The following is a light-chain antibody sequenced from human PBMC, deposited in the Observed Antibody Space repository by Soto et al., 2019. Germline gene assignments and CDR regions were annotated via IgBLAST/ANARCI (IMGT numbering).Light chain of an antibody. CDR3: QQSYTASPLT. CDR2: AAS. V-gene: IGKV1-39*01. J-gene: IGKJ4*01. CDR1: QSISSY. Sequence: DIQMTQSPSSLSASVGDRVTITCRASQSISSYLNWYQQKPGKAPKLLIYAASNLQSGVPSRFSGSGSGTDFTLTINSLQPEDFATYYCQQSYTASPLTFGGGTKVDI.